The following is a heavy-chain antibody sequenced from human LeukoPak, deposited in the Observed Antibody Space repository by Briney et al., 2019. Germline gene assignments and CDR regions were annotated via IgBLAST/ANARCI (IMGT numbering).Heavy chain of an antibody. V-gene: IGHV3-23*01. CDR3: AKDRWEITIGDAFGS. CDR1: GFTFSSYA. D-gene: IGHD3-3*01. J-gene: IGHJ3*01. Sequence: PGGSLRLSCAASGFTFSSYAMSWVRQAPGKGLEWVSAISGSGGSTYYADAVKGRFTISRDNSKKTVILQMNRLRVEDTAVYYCAKDRWEITIGDAFGSWGQGTKVAVSS. CDR2: ISGSGGST.